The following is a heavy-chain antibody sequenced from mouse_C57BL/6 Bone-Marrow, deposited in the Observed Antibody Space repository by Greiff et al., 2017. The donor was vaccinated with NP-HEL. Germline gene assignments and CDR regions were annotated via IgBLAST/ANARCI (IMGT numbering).Heavy chain of an antibody. D-gene: IGHD1-1*01. CDR2: IRSKSNNYAT. V-gene: IGHV10-1*01. Sequence: EVQLVESGGGLVQPKVSLKLSCAASGFSFNTYAMNWVRQAPGKGLEWVARIRSKSNNYATYYADSVKDRFTISRDDSESMLYLQMNNLKTEYTAMYYCVRQHYGSRYYAMDYWGQGTSVTVSS. CDR1: GFSFNTYA. J-gene: IGHJ4*01. CDR3: VRQHYGSRYYAMDY.